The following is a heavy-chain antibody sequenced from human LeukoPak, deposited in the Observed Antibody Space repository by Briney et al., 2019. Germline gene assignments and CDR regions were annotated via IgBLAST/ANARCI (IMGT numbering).Heavy chain of an antibody. CDR1: GGSISSYY. J-gene: IGHJ4*02. Sequence: SETLSLTCTVSGGSISSYYWSWIRQPPGKGLEWIGYIYTSGSTNYNPSLKSRVTISVDTSKNQFSLKVSSVTAADTAVYYCARHGFQLWSYYFDYWGQGTLVTVSS. CDR3: ARHGFQLWSYYFDY. D-gene: IGHD1-1*01. CDR2: IYTSGST. V-gene: IGHV4-4*09.